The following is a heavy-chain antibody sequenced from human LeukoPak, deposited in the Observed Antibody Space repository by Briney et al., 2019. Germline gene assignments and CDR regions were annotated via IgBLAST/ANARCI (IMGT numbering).Heavy chain of an antibody. V-gene: IGHV1-24*01. J-gene: IGHJ4*02. CDR3: ATDYGYYDSSGRLPY. CDR2: FDPEDGET. CDR1: GYTLTELS. D-gene: IGHD3-22*01. Sequence: ASVKVSCKVSGYTLTELSMHWVRQAPGKGLEWMGGFDPEDGETIYAQKFQGRVTMTEDTSTDTAYMELSSLRSEDTAVYYCATDYGYYDSSGRLPYWGQGTLVTVSS.